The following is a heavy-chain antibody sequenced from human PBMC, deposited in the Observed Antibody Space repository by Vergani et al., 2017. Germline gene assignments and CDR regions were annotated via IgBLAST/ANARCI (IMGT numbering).Heavy chain of an antibody. Sequence: QLQLQESGPGLVKPSATLSLTCSVSGASIRSSNYYWGWIRQPPGKGLEWIASIYTSGSTNYNPSPKSRVTISVDTSKKQFSLKLSSVTAADTAVYYCARGVAAAGTHFDYWGQGTLVTVSS. CDR1: GASIRSSNYY. D-gene: IGHD6-13*01. CDR3: ARGVAAAGTHFDY. V-gene: IGHV4-39*07. CDR2: IYTSGST. J-gene: IGHJ4*02.